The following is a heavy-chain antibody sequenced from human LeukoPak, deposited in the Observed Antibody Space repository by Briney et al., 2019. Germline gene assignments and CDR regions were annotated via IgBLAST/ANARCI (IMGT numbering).Heavy chain of an antibody. D-gene: IGHD3-3*01. V-gene: IGHV3-7*01. CDR1: GFTFNSYW. J-gene: IGHJ4*02. Sequence: GGALRLSCAASGFTFNSYWMTWFRQAPGQGLEWVANIKPDGSAKYCVDSVKGRFTISRDNAKNSLYLQMNSLRVEDTAVYYCARGPGFLTDYWGQGTLVTVSS. CDR3: ARGPGFLTDY. CDR2: IKPDGSAK.